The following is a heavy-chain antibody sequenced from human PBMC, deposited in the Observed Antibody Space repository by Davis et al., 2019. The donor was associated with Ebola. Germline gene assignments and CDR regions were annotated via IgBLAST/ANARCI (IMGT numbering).Heavy chain of an antibody. CDR1: GFTFSTYA. D-gene: IGHD3-10*01. CDR2: ISGSGGST. V-gene: IGHV3-23*01. J-gene: IGHJ4*02. CDR3: AKRPSYGDS. Sequence: GSLRLSCAGSGFTFSTYAMTWVRQAPGKGLEWVSSISGSGGSTWYADSVKGRFTISRDNSKNTLYLQMNNLRAEDTAVYYCAKRPSYGDSWGQGTLVTVSS.